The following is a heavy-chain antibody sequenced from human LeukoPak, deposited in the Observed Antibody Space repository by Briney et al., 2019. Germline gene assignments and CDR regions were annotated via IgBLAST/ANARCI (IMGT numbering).Heavy chain of an antibody. V-gene: IGHV4-39*01. Sequence: PSETLSLTCTVSGGSISSSSYYWGWIRQPPGEGLEWIGSIYYSGSTYYNPSLKSPVTISVDTSKNQFSLKLSSVTAADTAVYYCARHATPDDAFDIWGQGTMVTVSS. J-gene: IGHJ3*02. CDR1: GGSISSSSYY. CDR3: ARHATPDDAFDI. CDR2: IYYSGST.